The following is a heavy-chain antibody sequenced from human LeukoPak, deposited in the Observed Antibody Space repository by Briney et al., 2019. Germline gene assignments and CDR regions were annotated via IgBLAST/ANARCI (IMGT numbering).Heavy chain of an antibody. CDR1: GDSISSSPYY. CDR3: ASIDSGQGRVST. V-gene: IGHV4-39*07. Sequence: SETPSLTCTVSGDSISSSPYYWAWIRQPPGKGLEWIGNIYYSGTTDYNPSLKSRVTISVDTSKNQFSLKLTSVTAADTAMYYCASIDSGQGRVSTWAQGTMVTVSS. D-gene: IGHD3-3*01. CDR2: IYYSGTT. J-gene: IGHJ3*01.